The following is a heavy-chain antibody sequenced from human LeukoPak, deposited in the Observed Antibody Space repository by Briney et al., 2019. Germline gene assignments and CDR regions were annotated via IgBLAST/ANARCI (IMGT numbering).Heavy chain of an antibody. Sequence: PGGSLRLSCAASGFTFSSYXMHWVRQAPGKXXXXXXXXWYDGSNKYYADSVXGXFTISRDNSKNTLYLQMNSLRAEDTAVYYCARDLLQGSYSPDAFDIWGQGTMVTVSS. CDR1: GFTFSSYX. V-gene: IGHV3-33*01. D-gene: IGHD1-26*01. CDR2: XWYDGSNK. CDR3: ARDLLQGSYSPDAFDI. J-gene: IGHJ3*02.